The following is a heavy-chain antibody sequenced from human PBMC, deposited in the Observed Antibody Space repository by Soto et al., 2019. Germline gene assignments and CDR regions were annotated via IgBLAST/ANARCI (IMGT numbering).Heavy chain of an antibody. J-gene: IGHJ4*02. D-gene: IGHD2-2*01. CDR1: GGSISSGGYS. V-gene: IGHV4-30-4*08. CDR3: ARADPSPDIVLVPAAIFDY. CDR2: IYYSGST. Sequence: SETLSLTCTVSGGSISSGGYSWNWIRQPPGKGLEWIGYIYYSGSTYYNPSLKSRVTISVDTSKNQFSLKLSSVTAADTAVYYCARADPSPDIVLVPAAIFDYWGQGTVVTVSS.